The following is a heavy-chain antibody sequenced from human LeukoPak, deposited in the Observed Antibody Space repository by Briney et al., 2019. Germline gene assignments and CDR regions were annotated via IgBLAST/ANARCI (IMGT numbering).Heavy chain of an antibody. CDR2: ISWNSGRI. J-gene: IGHJ4*02. CDR1: GFTFDDYT. Sequence: SGGSLRLSCAASGFTFDDYTMHWVRQAPGKGLEWVSGISWNSGRIGYADSVKGRFTISRDNARNSLYLQMNSLRAEDTALYYCAKDGGWSQFSYFDYWGQGTLVTVSS. D-gene: IGHD6-19*01. CDR3: AKDGGWSQFSYFDY. V-gene: IGHV3-9*01.